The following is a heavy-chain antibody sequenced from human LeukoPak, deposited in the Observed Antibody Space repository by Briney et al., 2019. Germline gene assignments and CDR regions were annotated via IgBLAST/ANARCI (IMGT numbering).Heavy chain of an antibody. D-gene: IGHD3-16*02. J-gene: IGHJ4*02. CDR3: ARQYYDYVWGSYRRPFDY. V-gene: IGHV4-39*01. CDR2: IYYSGST. Sequence: PSETLSHTCTVSGGSISSSSYYWGWIRQPPGKGLEWIGSIYYSGSTYYNPSLKSRVTISVDTSKNQFSLKLSSVTAADTAVYYCARQYYDYVWGSYRRPFDYWGQGTLVTVSS. CDR1: GGSISSSSYY.